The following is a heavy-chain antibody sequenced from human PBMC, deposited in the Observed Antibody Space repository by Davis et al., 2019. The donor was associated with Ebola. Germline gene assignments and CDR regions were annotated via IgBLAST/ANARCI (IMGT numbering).Heavy chain of an antibody. Sequence: ASVKVSCKASGYTFTGYYMHWVRQAPGQGLEWMGWISAYNGNTNYAQKLQGRVTMTTDTSTSTAYMELRSLRSDDTAVYYCARGGGSYGRLDYWGQGTLVTVSS. D-gene: IGHD1-26*01. V-gene: IGHV1-18*04. CDR3: ARGGGSYGRLDY. CDR2: ISAYNGNT. J-gene: IGHJ4*02. CDR1: GYTFTGYY.